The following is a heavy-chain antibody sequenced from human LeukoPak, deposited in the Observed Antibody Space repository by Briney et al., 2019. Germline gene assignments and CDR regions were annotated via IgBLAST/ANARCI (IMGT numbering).Heavy chain of an antibody. J-gene: IGHJ6*02. CDR2: IYYSGST. CDR1: GGSISSSSYY. V-gene: IGHV4-39*07. Sequence: SETLSLTCTVSGGSISSSSYYWGWIRQPPGKGLEWIGSIYYSGSTYYNPSLKSRVTISVDTSKNQFSLKLSSVTAADTAVYYCARDLCSGGSCSDGPVYGMDVWGQGTTVTVSS. CDR3: ARDLCSGGSCSDGPVYGMDV. D-gene: IGHD2-15*01.